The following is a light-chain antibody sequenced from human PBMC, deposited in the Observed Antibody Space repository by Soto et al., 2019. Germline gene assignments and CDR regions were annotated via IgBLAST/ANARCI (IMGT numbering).Light chain of an antibody. Sequence: QSALTQPASVSGSPGQSITISCTGTSSNVGSYKLVSWYQQHPGKAPKLMIFEVNKRPSGVSNRFSGSKSGNTASLTISGLTVEDEADYYWCSSGGSPTYGFGTGTKVTVL. CDR2: EVN. V-gene: IGLV2-23*02. CDR1: SSNVGSYKL. J-gene: IGLJ1*01. CDR3: CSSGGSPTYG.